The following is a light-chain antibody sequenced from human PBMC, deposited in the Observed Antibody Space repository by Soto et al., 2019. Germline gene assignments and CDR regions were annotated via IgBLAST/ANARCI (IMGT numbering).Light chain of an antibody. CDR2: DDS. Sequence: SYELTQPPSVSVSPGQTASMTCSGDELGGKYVCWYQQKPGQSPVLVIYDDSKRPSGIPERFSGSNSGNTATLTISGTQAMDEADYYCQAWDSSVVFGGGTKVTVL. CDR1: ELGGKY. CDR3: QAWDSSVV. J-gene: IGLJ2*01. V-gene: IGLV3-1*01.